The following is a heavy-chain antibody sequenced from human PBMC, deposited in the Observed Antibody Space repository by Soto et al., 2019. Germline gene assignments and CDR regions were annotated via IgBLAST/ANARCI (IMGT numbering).Heavy chain of an antibody. V-gene: IGHV1-18*01. D-gene: IGHD5-12*01. J-gene: IGHJ3*02. CDR3: ARGVYSGYADDAFDI. CDR1: GYTFTNYG. Sequence: GASVKVSCKASGYTFTNYGISWVRQAPGQGLEWMGWISAYNGNTNFAQKLQGRVTMTTDTSTSTAYMELRSLRSDDTSLYYCARGVYSGYADDAFDIWGQGTMVTVSS. CDR2: ISAYNGNT.